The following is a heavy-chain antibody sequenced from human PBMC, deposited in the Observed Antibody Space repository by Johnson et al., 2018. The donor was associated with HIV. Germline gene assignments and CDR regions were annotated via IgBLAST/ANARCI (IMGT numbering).Heavy chain of an antibody. V-gene: IGHV3-33*08. CDR3: AREREDYGLDI. J-gene: IGHJ3*02. Sequence: VQLVESGGGVVQPGRSLRLSCAASGFTFSSYAMHWVRQAPGKGLEWVAVIWYDGNNKYYGDSVKGRFTISRDNSKNTLYLQMNSLRVEDTAVYYCAREREDYGLDIWGQGTMVTVSS. CDR1: GFTFSSYA. D-gene: IGHD4/OR15-4a*01. CDR2: IWYDGNNK.